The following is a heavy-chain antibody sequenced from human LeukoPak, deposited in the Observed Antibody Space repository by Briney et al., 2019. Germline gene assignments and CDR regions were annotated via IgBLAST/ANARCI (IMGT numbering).Heavy chain of an antibody. D-gene: IGHD6-13*01. V-gene: IGHV4-59*08. J-gene: IGHJ2*01. CDR3: ASSAAARYGLWYFDL. CDR2: IYSSGNT. Sequence: SETLSLTCTVPGDSISSYYWSWIRQPPGKGLEWIGYIYSSGNTNDNPSLKSRVTISIDTSKNQFSLKLSSVTAADTAVYYCASSAAARYGLWYFDLWGRGTLVTVSS. CDR1: GDSISSYY.